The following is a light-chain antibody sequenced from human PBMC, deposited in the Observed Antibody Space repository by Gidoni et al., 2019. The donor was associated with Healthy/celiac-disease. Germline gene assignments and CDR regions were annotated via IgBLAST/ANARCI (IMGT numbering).Light chain of an antibody. CDR2: WAS. J-gene: IGKJ1*01. V-gene: IGKV4-1*01. Sequence: DLVMTQSPDPLAGSLGERATINCKSSQSVLYSSNNKNYLAWYQQKPGQPPKLLISWASTRESGVPDRFSGSGSGTDFTLTISSLQAEDVAVYYCQQYYSTPRTFGQGTKVEIK. CDR3: QQYYSTPRT. CDR1: QSVLYSSNNKNY.